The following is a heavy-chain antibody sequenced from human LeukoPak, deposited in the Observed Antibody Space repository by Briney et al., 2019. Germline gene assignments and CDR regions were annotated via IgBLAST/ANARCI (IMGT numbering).Heavy chain of an antibody. CDR3: ARAGVVVPAAHNWFDP. CDR1: GFTFSSYE. V-gene: IGHV3-21*01. J-gene: IGHJ5*02. Sequence: PGGSLRLSCAASGFTFSSYEMNWVRQAPGKGLEWVSSISSSSSYIYYADSVKGRFTISRDNAKNSLYLQMNSLRAEDTAVYYCARAGVVVPAAHNWFDPWGQGTLVTVSS. CDR2: ISSSSSYI. D-gene: IGHD2-2*01.